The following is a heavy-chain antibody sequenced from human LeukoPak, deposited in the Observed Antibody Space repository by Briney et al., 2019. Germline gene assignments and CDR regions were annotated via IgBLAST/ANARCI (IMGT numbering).Heavy chain of an antibody. CDR2: ISYDGSNK. J-gene: IGHJ3*02. Sequence: GGSLRLSCAASGFTFSRYGMHWVRQAPGKGLEWVAVISYDGSNKYYADSVKGRFTISRDNSKNTLYLQMNSLRAEDTAVYYCASSTTGTTGAFDIWGQGTMVTVSS. V-gene: IGHV3-30*03. CDR3: ASSTTGTTGAFDI. CDR1: GFTFSRYG. D-gene: IGHD1-1*01.